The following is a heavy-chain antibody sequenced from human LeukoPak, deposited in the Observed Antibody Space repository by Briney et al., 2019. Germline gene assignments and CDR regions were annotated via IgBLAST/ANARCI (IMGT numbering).Heavy chain of an antibody. CDR2: IYYSGST. J-gene: IGHJ6*03. Sequence: SETLSLTCTVSGGSSSSYYWSWIRQPPGKGLEWIGYIYYSGSTNYNPSLKSRVTISVDTSKNQFSLKLSSVTAADTAVYYCARGETKWGSSSWGYYYYYMDVWGKGTTVTISS. CDR1: GGSSSSYY. D-gene: IGHD6-13*01. CDR3: ARGETKWGSSSWGYYYYYMDV. V-gene: IGHV4-59*01.